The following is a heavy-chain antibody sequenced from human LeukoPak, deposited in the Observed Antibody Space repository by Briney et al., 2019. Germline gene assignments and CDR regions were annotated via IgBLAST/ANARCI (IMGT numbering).Heavy chain of an antibody. CDR3: AKAEGYDILTGLDY. CDR1: GFTFSSYA. D-gene: IGHD3-9*01. CDR2: ISGSGG. V-gene: IGHV3-23*01. Sequence: GGSLRLSCAASGFTFSSYAMTWVRQAPGKGLEWVSAISGSGGYYADSVKGRFTISRDNSKNTLYLQMNSLRTEDTAVYYCAKAEGYDILTGLDYWGQGTLVTVSS. J-gene: IGHJ4*02.